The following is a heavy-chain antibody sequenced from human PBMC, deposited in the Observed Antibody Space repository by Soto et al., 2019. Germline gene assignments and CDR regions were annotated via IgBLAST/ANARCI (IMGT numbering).Heavy chain of an antibody. J-gene: IGHJ4*02. Sequence: ASVKVSCKASGYTFISHGISWVRQAPGQGLEWMGWISGYNGNTNYAQKFHGRVTMTTDTSTSTAYMELTSLRSDDTAVYFCAKPRAVASYDYWGQGTLVTVSS. CDR2: ISGYNGNT. D-gene: IGHD6-19*01. CDR1: GYTFISHG. CDR3: AKPRAVASYDY. V-gene: IGHV1-18*01.